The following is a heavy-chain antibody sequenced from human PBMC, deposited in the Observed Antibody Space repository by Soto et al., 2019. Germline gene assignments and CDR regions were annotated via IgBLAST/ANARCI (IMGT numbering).Heavy chain of an antibody. J-gene: IGHJ4*02. CDR2: ISGSGGST. V-gene: IGHV3-23*01. D-gene: IGHD3-3*01. CDR3: AKDPITIFGVVISADTLDY. Sequence: PGGSLRFSCAASGFTFSSYAMSWVRQAPGKGLEWVSAISGSGGSTYYADSVKGRFTISRDNSKNTLYLQMNSLRAEDTAVYYCAKDPITIFGVVISADTLDYWGQGTLVTVSS. CDR1: GFTFSSYA.